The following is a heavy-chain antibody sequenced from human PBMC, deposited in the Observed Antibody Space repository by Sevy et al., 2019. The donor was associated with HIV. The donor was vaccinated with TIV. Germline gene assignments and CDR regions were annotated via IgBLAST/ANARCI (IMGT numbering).Heavy chain of an antibody. CDR1: GYTLSKLS. J-gene: IGHJ5*02. V-gene: IGHV1-24*01. CDR3: ATVGLGYCSGASCYQGDWFDP. Sequence: ASVKVSCKVSGYTLSKLSIHWVRQAPGKGLEWMGDFDLQDGETIYAQRFQGRLTMTEDTLTDTAYMELSSLTSEDTAVYYWATVGLGYCSGASCYQGDWFDPWGQGTLVTVSS. D-gene: IGHD2-15*01. CDR2: FDLQDGET.